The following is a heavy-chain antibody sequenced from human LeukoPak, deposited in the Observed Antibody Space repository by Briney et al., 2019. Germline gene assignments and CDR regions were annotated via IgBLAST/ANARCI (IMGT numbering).Heavy chain of an antibody. D-gene: IGHD5-18*01. J-gene: IGHJ4*02. Sequence: GGSLRLSCAASGFIFSTYGMHWVRQAPGRGLEWVAVISYDGSNKFYVDSVKGRFTISRDNSKNTLYLQMNSLRAEDTAVYYCAKGLLGYSSDPVYFDYWGQGTLVTVSS. CDR1: GFIFSTYG. CDR3: AKGLLGYSSDPVYFDY. CDR2: ISYDGSNK. V-gene: IGHV3-30*18.